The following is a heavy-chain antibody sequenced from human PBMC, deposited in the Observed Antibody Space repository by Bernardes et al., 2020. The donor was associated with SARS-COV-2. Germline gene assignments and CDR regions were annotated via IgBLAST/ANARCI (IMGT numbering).Heavy chain of an antibody. D-gene: IGHD2-21*01. V-gene: IGHV1-2*02. CDR2: ISPKSGAT. Sequence: ASVKVYCTASGYTFSAYYTHWLRQAPGQGLEWMGWISPKSGATNLAQKFQGRVTMTRDTSISTDYMELSRLRSDDTAVYYCARTFYYDRGGDSLFDYWGQGTPVTVSS. J-gene: IGHJ4*02. CDR1: GYTFSAYY. CDR3: ARTFYYDRGGDSLFDY.